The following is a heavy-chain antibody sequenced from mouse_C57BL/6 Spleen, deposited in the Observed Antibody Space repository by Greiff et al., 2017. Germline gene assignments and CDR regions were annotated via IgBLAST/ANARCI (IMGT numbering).Heavy chain of an antibody. Sequence: EVQVVESGGGLVKPGGSLKLSCAASGFTFSDYGMHWVRQAPEKGLEWVAYISSGSSTIYYADTVKGRFPISRDNAKNTLFLQMTSLRSEDTAMYYCARPGYYGSLDYWGQGTTLTVSS. CDR1: GFTFSDYG. J-gene: IGHJ2*01. CDR3: ARPGYYGSLDY. CDR2: ISSGSSTI. D-gene: IGHD1-1*01. V-gene: IGHV5-17*01.